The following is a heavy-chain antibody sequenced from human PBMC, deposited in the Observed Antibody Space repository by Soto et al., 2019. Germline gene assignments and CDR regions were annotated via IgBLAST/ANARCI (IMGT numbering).Heavy chain of an antibody. CDR1: GGSFSGYY. J-gene: IGHJ6*02. V-gene: IGHV4-34*01. Sequence: ETLSLTCAVYGGSFSGYYWSWIRQPPGKGLEWIGEINHSGSTNYNPSLKSRVTISVDTSKNQFSLKLSSVTAADTAVYYCARGVGRIAAAGLPDYYYGMDVWGQGTTVTVSS. D-gene: IGHD6-13*01. CDR3: ARGVGRIAAAGLPDYYYGMDV. CDR2: INHSGST.